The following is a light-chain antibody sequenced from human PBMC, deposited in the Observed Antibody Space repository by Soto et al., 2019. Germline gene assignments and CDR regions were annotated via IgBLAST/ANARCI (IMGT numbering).Light chain of an antibody. J-gene: IGKJ2*01. CDR2: GAS. V-gene: IGKV3-15*01. CDR3: QQYSSTPHT. Sequence: EIVMTQSPATLSVSPGERATLSCRASQSVRSNLAWYQQKPGQAPRLLIYGASTRATGFPDRFSGTGSGTDFTLIINRLEPEDFAVYYCQQYSSTPHTFGQGTKVDIK. CDR1: QSVRSN.